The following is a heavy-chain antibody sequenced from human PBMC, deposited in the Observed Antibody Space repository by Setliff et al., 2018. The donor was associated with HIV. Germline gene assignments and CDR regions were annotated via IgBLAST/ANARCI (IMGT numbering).Heavy chain of an antibody. CDR1: GGSFSGNY. D-gene: IGHD3-22*01. CDR2: INHGGST. CDR3: ARDPVITMMVGPRFYFDY. V-gene: IGHV4-34*01. Sequence: SETLSLTCAVYGGSFSGNYWSRIRQPPGKGLEWIGDINHGGSTNYNPSLKSRVTISVDMSKNQISLKLSSVTAADTAVYYCARDPVITMMVGPRFYFDYWGQGILVTVSS. J-gene: IGHJ4*02.